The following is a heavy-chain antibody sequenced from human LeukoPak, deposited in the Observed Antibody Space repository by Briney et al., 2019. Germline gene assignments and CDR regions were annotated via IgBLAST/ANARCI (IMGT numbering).Heavy chain of an antibody. CDR2: ISRNGDDR. CDR1: EFTFSSHG. CDR3: ANENDYLDF. J-gene: IGHJ4*02. V-gene: IGHV3-23*01. Sequence: GGSLRLSCAASEFTFSSHGMHWVRQAPGKGLEWVSAISRNGDDRYYTDSVKGRFTVSRDTSKNTLYLEMNFVRVDDTAIYYCANENDYLDFWGQGVLVTVSS.